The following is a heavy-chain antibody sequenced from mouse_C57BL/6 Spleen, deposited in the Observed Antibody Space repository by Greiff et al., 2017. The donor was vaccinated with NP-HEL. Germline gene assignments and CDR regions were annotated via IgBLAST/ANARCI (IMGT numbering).Heavy chain of an antibody. Sequence: EVILVESGGGLVKPGGSLKLSCAASGFTFSDYGMHWVRQAPEKGLEWVAYISSCSSTIYYADTGKGRFTISRDNAKNTRFLQMTSLRSEDTAMYYCARGAGAMDYWGQGTSVTVAS. CDR1: GFTFSDYG. J-gene: IGHJ4*01. CDR3: ARGAGAMDY. CDR2: ISSCSSTI. V-gene: IGHV5-17*01.